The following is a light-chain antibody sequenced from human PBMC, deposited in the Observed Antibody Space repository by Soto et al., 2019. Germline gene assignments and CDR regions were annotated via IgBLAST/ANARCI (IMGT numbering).Light chain of an antibody. CDR2: LVS. J-gene: IGKJ1*01. V-gene: IGKV2-28*01. Sequence: DIVMTQSPLSLPVTPGEAASISCRSSQSLLHVNGYPYLDWYLQKPGQSPQLLMYLVSIRASGVPDRFSGSGSGTDFTLKISRVEAEDVGVYYCMQAVQIPGTFGQGTKVDIK. CDR1: QSLLHVNGYPY. CDR3: MQAVQIPGT.